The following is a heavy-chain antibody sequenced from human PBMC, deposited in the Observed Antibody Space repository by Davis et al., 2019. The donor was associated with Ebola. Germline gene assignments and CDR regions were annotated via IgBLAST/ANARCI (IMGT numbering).Heavy chain of an antibody. J-gene: IGHJ4*02. D-gene: IGHD6-19*01. V-gene: IGHV3-48*02. CDR3: ARDGRYLYSSGLEFDY. Sequence: GESLKISCAASGFTFSSYSMNWVRQAPGKGLEWVSSISSSSSTIYYADSVKGRFTISRDNAKNSLYLQMNSLRDEDTAVYYCARDGRYLYSSGLEFDYWGQGTLVTVSS. CDR1: GFTFSSYS. CDR2: ISSSSSTI.